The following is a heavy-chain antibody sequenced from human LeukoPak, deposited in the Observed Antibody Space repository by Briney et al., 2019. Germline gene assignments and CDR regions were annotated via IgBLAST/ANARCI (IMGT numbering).Heavy chain of an antibody. J-gene: IGHJ4*02. Sequence: SVKVSCKASGGTFSSYAISWVRQAPGQGLEWMGRIIPIFGIANYAQKFQGRVTITADKSTGTAYMELSSLRSGDTAVYYCARDYDSSGPFDYWGQGTLVTVSS. CDR3: ARDYDSSGPFDY. V-gene: IGHV1-69*04. CDR1: GGTFSSYA. CDR2: IIPIFGIA. D-gene: IGHD3-22*01.